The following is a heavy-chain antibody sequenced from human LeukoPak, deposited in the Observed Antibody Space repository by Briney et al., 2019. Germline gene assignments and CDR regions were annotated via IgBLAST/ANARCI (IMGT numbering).Heavy chain of an antibody. D-gene: IGHD3-10*01. Sequence: PGGSLRLSCAASGFTFSSYAMSWVRQALGKGLEWVSAISGSGGSTYYADSVKGRFTISRDNSKNTLYLKINSLRAEETALYYCAKDYGTGRPPFDHWGEGTLVTVSS. CDR2: ISGSGGST. V-gene: IGHV3-23*01. CDR1: GFTFSSYA. J-gene: IGHJ4*02. CDR3: AKDYGTGRPPFDH.